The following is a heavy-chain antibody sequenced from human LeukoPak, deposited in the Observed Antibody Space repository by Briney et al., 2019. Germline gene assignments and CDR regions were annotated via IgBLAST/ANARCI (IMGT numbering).Heavy chain of an antibody. CDR1: GYTFTAHL. Sequence: GASVKVSCKASGYTFTAHLIQWVPQAPGQGLEWMGWINPNTGGTIYAQNFQGRVTMTRDTSISTVYMDLTRLTSDDTAVYYCAGPSLVTRATPSNYCGQGALVTVSS. D-gene: IGHD3-16*02. CDR2: INPNTGGT. J-gene: IGHJ4*02. CDR3: AGPSLVTRATPSNY. V-gene: IGHV1-2*03.